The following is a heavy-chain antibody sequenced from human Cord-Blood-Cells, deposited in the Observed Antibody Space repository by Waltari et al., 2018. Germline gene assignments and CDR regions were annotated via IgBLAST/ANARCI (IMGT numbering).Heavy chain of an antibody. J-gene: IGHJ6*02. CDR3: ARVKPAMATNYYYGMDV. V-gene: IGHV1-2*06. CDR2: LTPNRGGT. D-gene: IGHD5-12*01. CDR1: GYTFTGYY. Sequence: QVQLVQSGAEVKKPGASVKVSCKASGYTFTGYYMHWVRQAPGQGLEWTGQLTPNRGGTNYAHKLQARVAMPSDTSISTAYRAPSRLRSDDTPVYYCARVKPAMATNYYYGMDVWGQGTTVTVSS.